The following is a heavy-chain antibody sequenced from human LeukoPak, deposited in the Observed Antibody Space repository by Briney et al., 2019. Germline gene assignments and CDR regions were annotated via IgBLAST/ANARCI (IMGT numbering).Heavy chain of an antibody. D-gene: IGHD1-1*01. V-gene: IGHV4-34*01. Sequence: SETLSLTCAVYGGSFSGYYWSWIRQPPGKGLEWIGEINHSGSTNYNPSLKSRVTISVDTSKNQFSLHLNSVTPEDTAVYYCARRLTRYDCFDPWGQGILVTVSS. CDR2: INHSGST. CDR1: GGSFSGYY. J-gene: IGHJ5*02. CDR3: ARRLTRYDCFDP.